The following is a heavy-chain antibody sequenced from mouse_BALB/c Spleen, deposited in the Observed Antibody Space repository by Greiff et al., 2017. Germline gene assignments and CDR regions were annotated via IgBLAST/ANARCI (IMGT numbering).Heavy chain of an antibody. V-gene: IGHV1-39*01. Sequence: VQLQQSGPVLEKPGASVKISCKASGYSFTGYNMNWVKQSNGKSLEWIGNIDPYYGGTSYNQKFKGKATLTVDKSSSTAYLQLKSLTSEDSAVYDCASRGTTGYAMDYWGQGTTVTVSS. CDR2: IDPYYGGT. CDR3: ASRGTTGYAMDY. CDR1: GYSFTGYN. D-gene: IGHD1-1*01. J-gene: IGHJ4*01.